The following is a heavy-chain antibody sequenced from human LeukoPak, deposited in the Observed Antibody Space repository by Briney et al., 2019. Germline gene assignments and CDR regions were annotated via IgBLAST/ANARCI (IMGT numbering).Heavy chain of an antibody. CDR2: IYYSGST. Sequence: SETLSLTCVVSGYSISSGYYWGWIRQPPGKGLEWIGYIYYSGSTNYNPSLKSRVTISVDTSKNQFSLKLSSVTAADTAVYYCARSFDYWGQGTLVTVSS. CDR3: ARSFDY. V-gene: IGHV4-61*01. CDR1: GYSISSGYY. J-gene: IGHJ4*02.